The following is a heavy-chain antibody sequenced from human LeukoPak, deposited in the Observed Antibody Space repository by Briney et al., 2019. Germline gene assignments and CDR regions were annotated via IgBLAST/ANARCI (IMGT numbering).Heavy chain of an antibody. V-gene: IGHV1-46*01. D-gene: IGHD1-14*01. Sequence: ASVKVSCKASGYTFTSYHMHWVRQAPGQGLEWMGIINPSGGSTNYAQKFQGRVTMTEDTSTDTAYMELSSLRSEDTAVYYCANVPGQHGAFDIWGQGTMVTVSS. CDR1: GYTFTSYH. CDR2: INPSGGST. J-gene: IGHJ3*02. CDR3: ANVPGQHGAFDI.